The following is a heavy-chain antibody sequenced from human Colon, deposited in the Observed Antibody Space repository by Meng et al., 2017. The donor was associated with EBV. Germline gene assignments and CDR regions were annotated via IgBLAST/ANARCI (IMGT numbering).Heavy chain of an antibody. D-gene: IGHD6-19*01. Sequence: AQVPDAGPGLVQPSQTLALTCTVSGGSVSSVGYYWTWIRQHPGKGLEWFGHIYYSGSTFYNPSLKRRVIISIDTSKNQFSLNLRSVTAADTAVYYCARVSSGWDYFDYWGQGTLVTVSS. CDR3: ARVSSGWDYFDY. CDR2: IYYSGST. J-gene: IGHJ4*02. CDR1: GGSVSSVGYY. V-gene: IGHV4-31*03.